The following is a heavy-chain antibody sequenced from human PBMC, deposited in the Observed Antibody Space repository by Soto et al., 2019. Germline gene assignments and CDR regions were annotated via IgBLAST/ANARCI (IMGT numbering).Heavy chain of an antibody. Sequence: GESLKISCKGSGYSFSSYWIGWVRQMPGKGLEWMGIIFPSDSDTKYRPSFQGQVTISADLSISTAYLQWSSLKASDTAIYYCATHYLNSDYWGQGTLVTVSS. CDR1: GYSFSSYW. J-gene: IGHJ4*02. CDR3: ATHYLNSDY. D-gene: IGHD1-26*01. CDR2: IFPSDSDT. V-gene: IGHV5-51*01.